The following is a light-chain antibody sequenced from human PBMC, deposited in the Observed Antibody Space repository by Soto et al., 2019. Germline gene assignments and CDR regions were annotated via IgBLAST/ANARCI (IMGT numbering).Light chain of an antibody. CDR2: GAS. CDR3: QQYGSSPRT. J-gene: IGKJ1*01. CDR1: QGISIY. Sequence: TQSPSSVSASVGDRVTITCRASQGISIYLAWYQQKPGQAPRLLIHGASSRATGIPDRFSGSGSGTDFTLTISRLEPEDFAVYYCQQYGSSPRTFGQGTKVDIK. V-gene: IGKV3-20*01.